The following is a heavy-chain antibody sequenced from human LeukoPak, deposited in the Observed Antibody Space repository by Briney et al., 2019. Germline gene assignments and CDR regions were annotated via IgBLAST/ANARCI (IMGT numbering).Heavy chain of an antibody. CDR1: GLTFSSYG. CDR2: IRYDGSNK. D-gene: IGHD2-15*01. Sequence: TGGSLRLSCAPSGLTFSSYGMHWVRQAPGKGLEWVAFIRYDGSNKYYADSVKGRFTISRDNSKNTLYLQMNSLRAEDTAVYYCAHSCSGGSCYPVDWGQGTLVTVSS. V-gene: IGHV3-30*02. CDR3: AHSCSGGSCYPVD. J-gene: IGHJ4*02.